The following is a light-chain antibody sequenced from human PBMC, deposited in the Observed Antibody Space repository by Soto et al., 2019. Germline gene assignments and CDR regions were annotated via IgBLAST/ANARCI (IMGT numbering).Light chain of an antibody. Sequence: EIVLTQSPGTLSLSPGERSTLSCRASQSVSNNYLARYQQKPGQAPRLLIYGASRRATGIPDRFSGSGSGTDFTLTISRLEPEDFAVYYCQQYGISRTFGQGTKVDI. V-gene: IGKV3-20*01. CDR3: QQYGISRT. J-gene: IGKJ1*01. CDR2: GAS. CDR1: QSVSNNY.